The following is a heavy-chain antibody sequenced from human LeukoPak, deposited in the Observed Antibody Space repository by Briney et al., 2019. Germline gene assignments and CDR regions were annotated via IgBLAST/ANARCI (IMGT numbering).Heavy chain of an antibody. CDR1: GLNFSSYA. CDR3: AKAAVKWLWGDNWFDP. Sequence: GGSLRLSCAASGLNFSSYAMIWVRQAPGKGREWVSGIWGCGCSTDYADPVKGRFTSSRDNSKNTLYLQMNSLRAEDTAVYYCAKAAVKWLWGDNWFDPWGQGTLVTVSS. V-gene: IGHV3-23*01. J-gene: IGHJ5*02. D-gene: IGHD3-22*01. CDR2: IWGCGCST.